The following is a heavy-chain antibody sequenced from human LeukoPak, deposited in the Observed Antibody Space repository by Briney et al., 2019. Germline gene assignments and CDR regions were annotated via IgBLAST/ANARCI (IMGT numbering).Heavy chain of an antibody. Sequence: SETLSLTCTVSGGSISSSSYYWGWIRQPPGKGLEWIGSIYYSGSTYYNPFLKSRVTISVDTSKNQFSLKLSSVTAADTAVYYCARRTWELLKDDAFDIWGQGTMVTVSS. CDR2: IYYSGST. J-gene: IGHJ3*02. CDR1: GGSISSSSYY. D-gene: IGHD1-26*01. CDR3: ARRTWELLKDDAFDI. V-gene: IGHV4-39*01.